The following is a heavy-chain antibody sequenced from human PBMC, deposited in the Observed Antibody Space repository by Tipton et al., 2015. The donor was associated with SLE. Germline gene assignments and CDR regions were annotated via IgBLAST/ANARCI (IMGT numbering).Heavy chain of an antibody. D-gene: IGHD3-3*01. V-gene: IGHV1-46*01. CDR2: INPSGGST. CDR3: AREVAFGVPIS. Sequence: QLVQSGAEVKKPGASVKVSCKASGYTFTSYYMHWVRQAPGQGLEWMGIINPSGGSTSYAQKFQGRVTMTRDASTSTVYMELSSLRSEDTAVYYCAREVAFGVPISWGQGTLVTVSS. J-gene: IGHJ4*02. CDR1: GYTFTSYY.